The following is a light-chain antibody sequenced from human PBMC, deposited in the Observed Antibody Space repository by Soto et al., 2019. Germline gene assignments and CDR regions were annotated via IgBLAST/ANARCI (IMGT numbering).Light chain of an antibody. CDR2: AAS. Sequence: IPMTQSPSSLSASVGDRVTITCRASQSISSSLNWYQQKPGKAPKHLIYAASSLQSVVPSRFSGSGSGTDYTLTISSLQPEDFATYYCQQSYSTPPLTFGRGTKVEIK. CDR1: QSISSS. J-gene: IGKJ4*01. CDR3: QQSYSTPPLT. V-gene: IGKV1-39*01.